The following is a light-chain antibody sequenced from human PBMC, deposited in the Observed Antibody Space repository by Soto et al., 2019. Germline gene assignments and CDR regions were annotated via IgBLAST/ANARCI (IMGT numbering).Light chain of an antibody. CDR3: ATWDDGLSGPV. V-gene: IGLV1-44*01. J-gene: IGLJ2*01. Sequence: QSVLTQPPSASGTPGQRVTISCSGSSSNIGSNTVNWYQQLPGTAPKLLIYSNNQRPSGVPDRFSGSKSGTSTSLAISGLHSEDEADYYCATWDDGLSGPVFGGGTKLTVL. CDR1: SSNIGSNT. CDR2: SNN.